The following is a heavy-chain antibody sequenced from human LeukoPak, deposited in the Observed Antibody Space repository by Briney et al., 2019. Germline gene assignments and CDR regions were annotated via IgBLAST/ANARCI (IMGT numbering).Heavy chain of an antibody. D-gene: IGHD2-15*01. J-gene: IGHJ5*02. Sequence: GASVKVSCKASGYTFTGYYMHWVRQAPGQGLEWMGWINPNSGGTNYAQKFQGRVTMTRDTSISTAYMELSRLRSDDTAVYYCARDSCSGGSCTSPWFDPWGQGTLVTVSS. CDR3: ARDSCSGGSCTSPWFDP. CDR2: INPNSGGT. V-gene: IGHV1-2*02. CDR1: GYTFTGYY.